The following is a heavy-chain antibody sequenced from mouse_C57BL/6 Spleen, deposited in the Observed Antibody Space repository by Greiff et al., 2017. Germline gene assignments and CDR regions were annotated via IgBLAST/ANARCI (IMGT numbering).Heavy chain of an antibody. J-gene: IGHJ3*01. CDR2: INPGSGGT. V-gene: IGHV1-54*01. Sequence: QVQLQQSGAELVRPGTSVKVSCKASGYAFTNYLIEWVKQRPGQGLEWIGVINPGSGGTNYNEKFKGKATLTADKSSSTAYMQLSSLTSEDSAVYFCARPSLYYGFAYWGQGTLVTVSA. D-gene: IGHD2-1*01. CDR1: GYAFTNYL. CDR3: ARPSLYYGFAY.